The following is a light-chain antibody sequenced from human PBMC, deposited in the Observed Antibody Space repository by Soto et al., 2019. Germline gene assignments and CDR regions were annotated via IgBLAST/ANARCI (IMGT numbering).Light chain of an antibody. CDR3: QHRNSWSST. Sequence: IVLTQSPATLSLSPGERATLSCRASQSLSSYLAWYQHKPGQAPRLLMYDASKRATGIPARFSGSGSGADVTLSISSLEAEDSAVYYCQHRNSWSSTFGQGTKLEIK. V-gene: IGKV3-11*01. CDR1: QSLSSY. J-gene: IGKJ2*01. CDR2: DAS.